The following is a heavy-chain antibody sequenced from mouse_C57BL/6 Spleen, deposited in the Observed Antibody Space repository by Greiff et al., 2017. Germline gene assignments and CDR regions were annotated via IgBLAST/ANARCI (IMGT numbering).Heavy chain of an antibody. Sequence: VQLQQPGAELVKPGASVTMSCKASGYTFTSYWITWVKQRPGQGLQWIGDIYPGSGSTNYNEKFKSKATLTVDTSSSTAYMQLSGLTSEDSAVYYCARYSSEAYGGQGTLVTVSA. CDR2: IYPGSGST. D-gene: IGHD3-2*02. CDR1: GYTFTSYW. V-gene: IGHV1-55*01. J-gene: IGHJ3*01. CDR3: ARYSSEAY.